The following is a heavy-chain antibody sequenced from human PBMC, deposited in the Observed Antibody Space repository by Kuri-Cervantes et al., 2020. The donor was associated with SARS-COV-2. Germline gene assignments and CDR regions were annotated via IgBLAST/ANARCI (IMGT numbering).Heavy chain of an antibody. Sequence: SDTLSLTCAVYGGSFSGYYWSWIRQPPGKGLEWIGEINHSGSTNYNPSLKSRVIISVDTSKNQFSLKLSAVTAADTAVYYCARVGRFLEWLLSVGGYYYYMDVWGKGTTVTVSS. J-gene: IGHJ6*03. V-gene: IGHV4-34*01. CDR2: INHSGST. CDR3: ARVGRFLEWLLSVGGYYYYMDV. D-gene: IGHD3-3*01. CDR1: GGSFSGYY.